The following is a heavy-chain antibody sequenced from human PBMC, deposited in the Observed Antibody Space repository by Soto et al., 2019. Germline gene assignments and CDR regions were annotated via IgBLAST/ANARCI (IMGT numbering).Heavy chain of an antibody. CDR2: ISYDGSNK. CDR1: GFTFSSYG. V-gene: IGHV3-30*18. CDR3: AKDRRKVVVAAPFDY. Sequence: QVQLVESGGGVVQPGRSLRLSCGASGFTFSSYGMHWVRQAPGKGLEWVAVISYDGSNKYYADSVKGRFTISRDNSKNTLYLQMNSLRAEDTAVYYCAKDRRKVVVAAPFDYWGQGTLVTVSS. J-gene: IGHJ4*02. D-gene: IGHD2-15*01.